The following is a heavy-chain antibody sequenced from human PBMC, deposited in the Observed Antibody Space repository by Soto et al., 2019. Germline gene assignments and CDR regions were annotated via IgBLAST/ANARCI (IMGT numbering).Heavy chain of an antibody. CDR3: AREWNGSGSPYYMDV. Sequence: SETLSLTCAVYGGSFSGYYWSWIRQPPGKGLEWIGEINHSGSTNYNPSLKSRVTISVDTSKNQFSLKLSSVTAADTAVYYCAREWNGSGSPYYMDVWGKGTTVTVSS. V-gene: IGHV4-34*01. CDR1: GGSFSGYY. J-gene: IGHJ6*03. D-gene: IGHD3-10*01. CDR2: INHSGST.